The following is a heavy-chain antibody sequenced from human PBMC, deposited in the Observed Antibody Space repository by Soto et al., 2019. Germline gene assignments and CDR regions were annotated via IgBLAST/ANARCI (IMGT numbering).Heavy chain of an antibody. CDR1: GYTFTGYY. CDR3: ARVGGAAHASFDI. V-gene: IGHV1-2*02. D-gene: IGHD6-6*01. J-gene: IGHJ3*02. Sequence: ASVKVSCKASGYTFTGYYMHWVRQAPGQGLEWMGWINPNSGGTNYAQKFQGRVTMTRDTSISTAYMELSRLRSDDTAVYYCARVGGAAHASFDIWGQGTMVTVSS. CDR2: INPNSGGT.